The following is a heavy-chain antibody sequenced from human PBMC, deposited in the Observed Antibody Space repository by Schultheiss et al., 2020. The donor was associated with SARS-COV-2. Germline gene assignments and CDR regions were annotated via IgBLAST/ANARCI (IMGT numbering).Heavy chain of an antibody. J-gene: IGHJ6*03. CDR2: INPKSGGT. CDR1: GYTLTELS. V-gene: IGHV1-2*02. Sequence: ASVKVSCKVSGYTLTELSMHWVRQAPGQGFEWMGWINPKSGGTNYAQSFQGRVTMARDKSISTAYMELSRLRSDDTAVYYCARGHYYYYYMDVWGKGTTVTVSS. CDR3: ARGHYYYYYMDV.